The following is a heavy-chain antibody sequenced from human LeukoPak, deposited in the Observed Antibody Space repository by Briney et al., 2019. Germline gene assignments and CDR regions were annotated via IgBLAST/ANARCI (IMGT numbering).Heavy chain of an antibody. CDR1: GFMFSDYE. Sequence: SGGSLRLSCATSGFMFSDYEMNWVRQAPGKGLEWVSCIDSSGNTIYYADSVKGRFTISRDNAKNSLFLQMHSLRAEDTAVYYCARGGYSGSDYFWGQGTLVTVSS. D-gene: IGHD5-12*01. V-gene: IGHV3-48*03. CDR3: ARGGYSGSDYF. CDR2: IDSSGNTI. J-gene: IGHJ4*02.